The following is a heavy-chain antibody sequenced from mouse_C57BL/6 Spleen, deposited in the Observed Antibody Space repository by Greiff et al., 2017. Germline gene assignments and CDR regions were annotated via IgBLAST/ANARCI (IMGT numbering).Heavy chain of an antibody. V-gene: IGHV8-12*01. CDR3: ARRSSYEGYYAMDY. Sequence: QVTLKESGPGLLQSSPTLSLSCSFSGFSLSTSGMGVSWIRQPSGKGLEWLAHIYWDDDKRYNPSLKSRLTISKDTSSNQVFLKITSVDTADTATYYGARRSSYEGYYAMDYWGQGTSVTVSS. J-gene: IGHJ4*01. CDR2: IYWDDDK. D-gene: IGHD1-1*01. CDR1: GFSLSTSGMG.